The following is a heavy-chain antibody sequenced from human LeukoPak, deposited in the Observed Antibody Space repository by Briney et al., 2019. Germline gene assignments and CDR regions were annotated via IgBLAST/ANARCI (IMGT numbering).Heavy chain of an antibody. CDR2: IYYSGST. D-gene: IGHD3-22*01. CDR1: GGSISSYY. V-gene: IGHV4-59*12. J-gene: IGHJ4*02. Sequence: PSETLSLTCTVSGGSISSYYWSWIRQPPGKGLEWIGYIYYSGSTNYNPSLKSRVTMSVDTSKNQFSLKLSSVTAADTAVYYCARYSDSSAYYPGAFDYWGQGTLVTVSS. CDR3: ARYSDSSAYYPGAFDY.